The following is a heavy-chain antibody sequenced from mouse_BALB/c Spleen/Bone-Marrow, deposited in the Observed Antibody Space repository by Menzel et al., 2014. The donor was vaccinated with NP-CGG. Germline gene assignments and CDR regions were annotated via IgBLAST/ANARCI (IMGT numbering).Heavy chain of an antibody. CDR1: GYTFTSYW. J-gene: IGHJ4*01. Sequence: VKLVESGAELARPGASVKLSCKASGYTFTSYWMQWVKQRPGQGLEWIGAIYPGDGDTRYTQKFRGKATLTADKSSNTAYMQLSSLTSKDSAVYFCASPYGNYDAMDYWGQGTSVTVSS. D-gene: IGHD2-1*01. CDR2: IYPGDGDT. V-gene: IGHV1-87*01. CDR3: ASPYGNYDAMDY.